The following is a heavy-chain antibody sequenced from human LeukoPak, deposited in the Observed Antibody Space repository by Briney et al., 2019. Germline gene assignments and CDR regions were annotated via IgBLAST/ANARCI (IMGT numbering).Heavy chain of an antibody. CDR3: AKATGTFYYFDY. Sequence: GGSLRLSCAASGFAFSSYSMNWVRQAPGKGLEWVSAISGSGGSTYYADSVKGRFTISRDNSKNTLYLQMNSLRAEDTAVYYCAKATGTFYYFDYWGQGTLVTVSS. CDR2: ISGSGGST. J-gene: IGHJ4*02. CDR1: GFAFSSYS. D-gene: IGHD1-1*01. V-gene: IGHV3-23*01.